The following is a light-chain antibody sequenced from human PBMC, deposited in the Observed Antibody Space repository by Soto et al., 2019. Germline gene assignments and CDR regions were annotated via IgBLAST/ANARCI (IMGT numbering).Light chain of an antibody. V-gene: IGLV2-14*03. CDR2: DVS. J-gene: IGLJ1*01. CDR1: SSDVGGYNY. Sequence: QSALTQPASVSGSPGQSITIPCTGTSSDVGGYNYVSWYQQHPGKAPKLIIYDVSNRPSGVSNRFSGSKSGNTASLTISGLQAEDEADYYCSSYTRSSTYVFGTGTKVTVL. CDR3: SSYTRSSTYV.